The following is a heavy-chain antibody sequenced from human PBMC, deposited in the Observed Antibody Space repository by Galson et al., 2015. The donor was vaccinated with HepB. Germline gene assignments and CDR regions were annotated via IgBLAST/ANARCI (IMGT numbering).Heavy chain of an antibody. Sequence: CAISGDSVSSNSAAWNWIRQSPSRGLEWLGRTYHRSKWYNDYAVSVKSRITIKTDRSKNQFSLQLNSVTPEDTAVYYCARTVYSSSWSLMGYFDYWGQGTLVTVSS. CDR2: TYHRSKWYN. CDR1: GDSVSSNSAA. V-gene: IGHV6-1*01. D-gene: IGHD6-13*01. CDR3: ARTVYSSSWSLMGYFDY. J-gene: IGHJ4*02.